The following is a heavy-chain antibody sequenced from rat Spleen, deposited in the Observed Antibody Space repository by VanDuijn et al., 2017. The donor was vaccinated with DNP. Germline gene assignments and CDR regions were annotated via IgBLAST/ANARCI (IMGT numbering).Heavy chain of an antibody. D-gene: IGHD2-2*01. CDR1: GFNFNDHW. Sequence: EVKLVESGGGLVQPGRSLKLSCAASGFNFNDHWMGWVRQAPGKGLEWIGQINKDSSTINYIPSLKDKLAISRDNAKNTLYLQVSKLGSEDTAIYYCVREDKGVDAWGQGTSVTVSS. CDR2: INKDSSTI. CDR3: VREDKGVDA. J-gene: IGHJ4*01. V-gene: IGHV4-2*01.